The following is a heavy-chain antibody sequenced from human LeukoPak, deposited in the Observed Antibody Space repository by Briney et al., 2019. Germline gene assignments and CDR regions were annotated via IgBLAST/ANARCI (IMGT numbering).Heavy chain of an antibody. CDR2: IYQSGST. CDR3: ARGRGDSLVRGAFDV. CDR1: GGSISSYY. J-gene: IGHJ3*01. D-gene: IGHD3-10*01. Sequence: DPSETLSLTCTVSGGSISSYYWSWIRQPPGKGVEWIGYIYQSGSTYYNPSLKSRVTISVDRSKTQFSLKLSSVTAADTAVYYCARGRGDSLVRGAFDVWGQGTMVTVSS. V-gene: IGHV4-59*12.